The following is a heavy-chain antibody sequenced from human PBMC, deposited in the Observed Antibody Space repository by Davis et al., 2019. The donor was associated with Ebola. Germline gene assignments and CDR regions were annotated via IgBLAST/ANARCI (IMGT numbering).Heavy chain of an antibody. CDR3: ARGDRMITFGGVADMSLDC. V-gene: IGHV4-34*01. D-gene: IGHD3-16*01. Sequence: MPGGSLRLSCAVYGGSFSGYYWYWIRQPPGKGLEWIGEINHSGSTSYNPSLKSRVTISVDTSKNQFSLKLSSVTAADTAVYYCARGDRMITFGGVADMSLDCWGQGTLVTVSS. CDR2: INHSGST. CDR1: GGSFSGYY. J-gene: IGHJ4*02.